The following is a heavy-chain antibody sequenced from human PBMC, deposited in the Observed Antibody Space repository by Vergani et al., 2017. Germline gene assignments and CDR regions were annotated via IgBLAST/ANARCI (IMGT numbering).Heavy chain of an antibody. CDR1: GFTFSDFS. CDR2: IGSSGPYI. CDR3: AREDCSGGSCYADYYYYGMDV. D-gene: IGHD2-15*01. Sequence: VQLVESGGGLVKPGGSLRLSCAASGFTFSDFSMSWVRQAPGKGLEWVAFIGSSGPYINYADSVKGRFIISRDNTNNSLFLQLRSLRAEDAAVYYCAREDCSGGSCYADYYYYGMDVWGQGTTVTVSS. J-gene: IGHJ6*02. V-gene: IGHV3-21*06.